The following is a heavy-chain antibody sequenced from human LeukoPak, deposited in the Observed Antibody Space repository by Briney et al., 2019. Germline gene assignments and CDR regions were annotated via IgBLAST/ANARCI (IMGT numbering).Heavy chain of an antibody. J-gene: IGHJ4*02. CDR1: GYTFTTYG. CDR2: ISAYNGNT. D-gene: IGHD5-24*01. CDR3: ARHTRDDSSSPYYLNY. Sequence: ASVKVSCKASGYTFTTYGISWVRQAPGQGLEWMGWISAYNGNTNYAQKLQGRVTMTTDTSTSTAYMELRSLRSDDTAVYYCARHTRDDSSSPYYLNYWSQGTLVTVSS. V-gene: IGHV1-18*01.